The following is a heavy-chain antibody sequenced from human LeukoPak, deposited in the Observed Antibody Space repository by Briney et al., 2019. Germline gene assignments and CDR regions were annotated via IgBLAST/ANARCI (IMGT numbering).Heavy chain of an antibody. CDR3: ARGGGSTDYYDSSGYF. J-gene: IGHJ4*02. V-gene: IGHV4-39*07. Sequence: SETLSLTCTVSGDSISSSSYYWVWLRQPPGKGLEWIATIYYSGSTYYNPSLKSRVTISVDTSKNQFSLKLSSVTAADTAVYYCARGGGSTDYYDSSGYFWGQGTLVTVSS. CDR2: IYYSGST. D-gene: IGHD3-22*01. CDR1: GDSISSSSYY.